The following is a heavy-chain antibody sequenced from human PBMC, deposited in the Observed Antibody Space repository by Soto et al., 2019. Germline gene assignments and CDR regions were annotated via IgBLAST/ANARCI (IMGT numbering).Heavy chain of an antibody. CDR3: ARQGYCTNGVCYHYSYGMDV. CDR1: GYSISSGYY. J-gene: IGHJ6*02. V-gene: IGHV4-38-2*01. CDR2: IYHSGST. Sequence: SLTCAVSGYSISSGYYWGWIRQPPGKGLEWIGSIYHSGSTYYNPSLKSRVTISVDTSKNQLSLKLSSVTAADTAVYYCARQGYCTNGVCYHYSYGMDVWAKGPRSPSP. D-gene: IGHD2-8*01.